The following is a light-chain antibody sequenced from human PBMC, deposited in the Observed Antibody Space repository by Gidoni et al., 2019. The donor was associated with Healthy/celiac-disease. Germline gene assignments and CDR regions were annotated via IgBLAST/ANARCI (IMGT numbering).Light chain of an antibody. J-gene: IGKJ4*01. CDR1: QDISNY. V-gene: IGKV1-33*01. CDR3: QQYDNLLT. CDR2: DAS. Sequence: DIQMTQSPSSLSASVGDRVSITCQASQDISNYLNWYQQKPGKAPKLLIYDASNLETGVPSRFSGSGSGTDFTFTLSRLQPEDIATYYCQQYDNLLTFGGGTKVEIK.